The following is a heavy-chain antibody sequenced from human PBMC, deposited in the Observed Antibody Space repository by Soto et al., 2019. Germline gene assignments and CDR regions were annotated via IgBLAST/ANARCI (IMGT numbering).Heavy chain of an antibody. CDR2: INHSGST. CDR1: GGSFSGYY. CDR3: ARVGLRFLEWLTRRAGWFDP. D-gene: IGHD3-3*01. Sequence: SETLSLTCAVYGGSFSGYYWSWIRQPPGKGLEWIGEINHSGSTNYNPSLKSRVTISVDTSKNQFSLKLSSVTAADTAVYYCARVGLRFLEWLTRRAGWFDPWGQGTLVTVSS. J-gene: IGHJ5*02. V-gene: IGHV4-34*01.